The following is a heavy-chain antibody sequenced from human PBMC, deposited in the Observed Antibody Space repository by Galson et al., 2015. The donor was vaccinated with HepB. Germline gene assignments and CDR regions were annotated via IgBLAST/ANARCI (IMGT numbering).Heavy chain of an antibody. CDR2: ISSSSSYI. D-gene: IGHD3-22*01. V-gene: IGHV3-21*01. CDR3: AREVLYDSSGWTYYFDY. CDR1: GFTFSSYS. J-gene: IGHJ4*02. Sequence: SLRLSCAASGFTFSSYSMNWVRQAPGKGLEWVSSISSSSSYIYYADSVKGRFTISRDNAKNSLYPQMNSLRAEDTAVYYCAREVLYDSSGWTYYFDYWGQGTLVTVSS.